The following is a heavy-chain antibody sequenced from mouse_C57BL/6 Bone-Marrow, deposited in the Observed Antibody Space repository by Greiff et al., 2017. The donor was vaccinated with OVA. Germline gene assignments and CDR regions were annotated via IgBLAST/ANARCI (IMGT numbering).Heavy chain of an antibody. CDR3: ARSSIYYYGSSLDY. V-gene: IGHV1-52*01. J-gene: IGHJ2*01. CDR1: GYTFTSYW. CDR2: IDPSDSAT. Sequence: VQLQQPGAELVRPGSSVKLSCKASGYTFTSYWMHWVKQRPIQGLEWIGNIDPSDSATHYNQKFKDKATLTVDKSSSTAYMQLSSLTSEDSAVYYCARSSIYYYGSSLDYWGKGTTLTVSS. D-gene: IGHD1-1*01.